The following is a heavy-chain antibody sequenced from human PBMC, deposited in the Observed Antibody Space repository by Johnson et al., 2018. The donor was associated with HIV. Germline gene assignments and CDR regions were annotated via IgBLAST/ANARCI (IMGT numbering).Heavy chain of an antibody. CDR3: ARDSLETSDGAFDI. Sequence: VQLVESGGGLVQPGGSLILSCAASGFTFSSNWMHWVRQAPGKGLVWVSRISSDGSSTYYADSVKGRFTISRDNSKNTLYLQMNSLRAEDTAVYYCARDSLETSDGAFDIWGQGTMVTVSS. CDR2: ISSDGSST. V-gene: IGHV3-74*01. J-gene: IGHJ3*02. CDR1: GFTFSSNW. D-gene: IGHD1-1*01.